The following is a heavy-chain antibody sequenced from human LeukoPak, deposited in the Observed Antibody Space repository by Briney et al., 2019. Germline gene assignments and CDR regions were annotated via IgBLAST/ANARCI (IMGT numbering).Heavy chain of an antibody. CDR1: GFTFSSYS. J-gene: IGHJ4*02. CDR2: ISSSSSTI. D-gene: IGHD3-22*01. CDR3: ARKTDSSGSGDY. V-gene: IGHV3-48*01. Sequence: PGGSLRLSCAASGFTFSSYSMNWVRQAPGKGLEWVSYISSSSSTIYYADSVKGRFTISRDASKNTLFLQMNSLRADDTAVYYCARKTDSSGSGDYWGQGTLVTVSS.